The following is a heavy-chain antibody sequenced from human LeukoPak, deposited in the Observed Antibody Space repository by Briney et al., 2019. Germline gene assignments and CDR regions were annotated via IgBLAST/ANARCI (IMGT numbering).Heavy chain of an antibody. CDR3: ATNGYSSGWYSAYADF. CDR1: GFTFSDYY. V-gene: IGHV3-11*04. D-gene: IGHD6-19*01. Sequence: PGGSLRLSCAASGFTFSDYYMSWIRQAPGKGLELVSYISSSGSTIYYADSVKGRFTISKDNAKNSLYLQMNSLRAEDTAVYYCATNGYSSGWYSAYADFWGQGTLVTVSS. J-gene: IGHJ4*02. CDR2: ISSSGSTI.